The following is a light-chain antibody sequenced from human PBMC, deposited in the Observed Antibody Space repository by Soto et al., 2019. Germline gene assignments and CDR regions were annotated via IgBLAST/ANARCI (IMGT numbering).Light chain of an antibody. Sequence: EIVLTQSPGTLSLSPGERATLSCRASQSVSSSYFAWYQQKPGQAPRPLIYGASSRSTGITDRFSGSGCATDFTLTISRLVPEDFAVYYCLQYGSSPYTFGQGTKLEIK. J-gene: IGKJ2*01. V-gene: IGKV3-20*01. CDR1: QSVSSSY. CDR2: GAS. CDR3: LQYGSSPYT.